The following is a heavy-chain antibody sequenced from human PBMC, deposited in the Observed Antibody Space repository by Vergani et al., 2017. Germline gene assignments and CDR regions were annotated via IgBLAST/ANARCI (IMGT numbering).Heavy chain of an antibody. CDR2: IYYSGST. V-gene: IGHV4-30-4*08. D-gene: IGHD3-10*01. J-gene: IGHJ6*02. CDR1: GGSISSGDYY. Sequence: QVQLQESGPGLVKPSQTLTLTCTVSGGSISSGDYYWSWIRQPPGKGLEWIGYIYYSGSTYYNPSLKSRVTISVDTSKTQFSLKLSSVTAADAAVYYCARXHYGSCYYYYGMDVWGQGTTVTVSS. CDR3: ARXHYGSCYYYYGMDV.